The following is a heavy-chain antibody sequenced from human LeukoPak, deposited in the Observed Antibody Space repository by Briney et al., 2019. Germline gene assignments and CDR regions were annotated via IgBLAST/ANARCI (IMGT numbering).Heavy chain of an antibody. CDR2: IYTSGST. J-gene: IGHJ6*03. CDR1: GGSISSYY. D-gene: IGHD6-13*01. Sequence: SETLSLTCTVSGGSISSYYWSWIRQPAGKGLEWIGRIYTSGSTNYNPSLTSRVTMSVDTSKHQFSLKLSSVTAADTAVYYCARDHAAAFDYYYYYYMGVWGKGTTVTVSS. V-gene: IGHV4-4*07. CDR3: ARDHAAAFDYYYYYYMGV.